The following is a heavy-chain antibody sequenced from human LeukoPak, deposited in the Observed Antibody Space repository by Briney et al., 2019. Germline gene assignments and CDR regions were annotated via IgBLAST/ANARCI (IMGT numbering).Heavy chain of an antibody. CDR1: GGSISSSSYS. CDR3: ARHGLSEGATTPSLAFDY. J-gene: IGHJ4*02. CDR2: IYYSGST. D-gene: IGHD1-26*01. Sequence: PSETLSLTCTVSGGSISSSSYSWTWIRQPPGKGLEWIGSIYYSGSTYYNPSLKSRVTISVDTSKNQFSLKLSSVTAADTAVYYCARHGLSEGATTPSLAFDYWGQGTLVTVSS. V-gene: IGHV4-39*01.